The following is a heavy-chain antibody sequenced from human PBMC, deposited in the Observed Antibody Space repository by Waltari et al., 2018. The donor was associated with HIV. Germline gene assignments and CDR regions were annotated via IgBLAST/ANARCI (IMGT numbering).Heavy chain of an antibody. D-gene: IGHD6-19*01. J-gene: IGHJ4*02. CDR2: IYFDGYKK. V-gene: IGHV3-30*18. CDR1: GFPFSNYG. Sequence: QVQLVESGGGVVQPGRSLRRACAASGFPFSNYGMHWVRQAPGKWLEWVAVIYFDGYKKYHADSVRGRFTISRDNSKNTLYLQMNSLRPEDTAMYYCAKDQEWLIQYYLDYWGQGTLVTVSS. CDR3: AKDQEWLIQYYLDY.